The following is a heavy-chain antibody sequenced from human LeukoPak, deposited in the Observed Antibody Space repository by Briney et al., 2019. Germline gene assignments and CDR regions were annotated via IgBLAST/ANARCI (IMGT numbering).Heavy chain of an antibody. D-gene: IGHD1/OR15-1a*01. CDR1: GYTFTGYY. J-gene: IGHJ5*02. CDR3: ASAKGVNTRAWFDP. V-gene: IGHV1-2*02. Sequence: ASVKVSCKASGYTFTGYYMHWVRQAPGQGLEWMGWINPNSGGTNYAQKFQGRVTMTRDTSISTAYMELSRLRSDDTAVYYCASAKGVNTRAWFDPWGQGTLVTVSS. CDR2: INPNSGGT.